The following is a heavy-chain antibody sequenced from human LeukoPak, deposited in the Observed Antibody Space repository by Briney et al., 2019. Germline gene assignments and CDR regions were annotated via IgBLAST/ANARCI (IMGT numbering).Heavy chain of an antibody. Sequence: PGRSLRLSCAASGFIFSSYSTNWVRQAPGKGLEWVSSISSSSDYIYYADSVKGRFTISRDNAKNSLYLQMNSLGVEDTAVYYCYPHSYGSGSLSWLDPWGQGTLVTVSS. V-gene: IGHV3-21*01. D-gene: IGHD3-10*01. J-gene: IGHJ5*02. CDR2: ISSSSDYI. CDR1: GFIFSSYS. CDR3: YPHSYGSGSLSWLDP.